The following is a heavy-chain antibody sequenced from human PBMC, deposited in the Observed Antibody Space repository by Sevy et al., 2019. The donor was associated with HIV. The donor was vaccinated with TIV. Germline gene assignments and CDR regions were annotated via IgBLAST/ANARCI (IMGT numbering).Heavy chain of an antibody. V-gene: IGHV3-21*04. CDR3: ARDCSSTSCLWGMDV. Sequence: GGSLRLSCAASGFRFSDYFMNWVRQAPGKGLEWIASISASSNYIYYADSVRGRFTISRDNAKNSLYLQMNSLRAEDTAVYYCARDCSSTSCLWGMDVWGQGTTVTVSS. CDR2: ISASSNYI. D-gene: IGHD2-2*01. J-gene: IGHJ6*02. CDR1: GFRFSDYF.